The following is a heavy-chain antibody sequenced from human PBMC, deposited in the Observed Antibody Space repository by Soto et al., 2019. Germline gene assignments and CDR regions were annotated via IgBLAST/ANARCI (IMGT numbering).Heavy chain of an antibody. CDR2: ISYDGSNK. CDR3: AKSLLTYYYDSSPFDY. D-gene: IGHD3-22*01. CDR1: GFTFSSYG. V-gene: IGHV3-30*18. Sequence: GGSLRLSCAASGFTFSSYGMHWVRQAPGKGLEWVAVISYDGSNKYYADSVKGRFTISRDNSKNTLYLQMNSLRAEDTAVYYCAKSLLTYYYDSSPFDYWGQGTLVTVS. J-gene: IGHJ4*02.